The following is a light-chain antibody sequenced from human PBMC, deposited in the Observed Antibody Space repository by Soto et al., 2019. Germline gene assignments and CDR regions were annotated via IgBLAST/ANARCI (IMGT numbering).Light chain of an antibody. CDR3: GTWDSGLGAVV. CDR1: RSNIGNNH. V-gene: IGLV1-51*01. Sequence: QSVLTQPPSVSAAPGQKVTIACSGRRSNIGNNHVSWYQQVPGTAPKLLIYDSNERPSGIPDRFSGSKSDTSATLGITGLQTGDEADYYCGTWDSGLGAVVFGGGTKLTV. CDR2: DSN. J-gene: IGLJ2*01.